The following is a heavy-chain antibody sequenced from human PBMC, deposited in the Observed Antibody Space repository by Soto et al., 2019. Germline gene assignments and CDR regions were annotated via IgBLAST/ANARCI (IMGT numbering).Heavy chain of an antibody. J-gene: IGHJ4*02. V-gene: IGHV3-30*18. D-gene: IGHD3-22*01. CDR3: AKGLDYYESIRYYLDY. CDR1: GFTFRSYG. Sequence: GWSMGLACAASGFTFRSYGMHGARQAPGKGQEWVAVISYDGSNKYYADSVKGRFTISRDNSKNTLYLQMNSLRAEDTAVFYCAKGLDYYESIRYYLDYWGQGTLVTVSS. CDR2: ISYDGSNK.